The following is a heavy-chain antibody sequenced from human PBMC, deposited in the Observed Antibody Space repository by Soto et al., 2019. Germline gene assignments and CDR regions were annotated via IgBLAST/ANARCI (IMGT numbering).Heavy chain of an antibody. CDR1: GFKFDDYA. D-gene: IGHD7-27*01. Sequence: EVQLVQSGGGLVQPGWSLRLSCAASGFKFDDYAMHWVRQAPGKGLEWVSGISWSSANIDYADSVKGRFTISRDNAKNSLYLQMNSLRAEDTALYYCIKAKLGSLFWYFDLWGRGTLVTVSS. CDR3: IKAKLGSLFWYFDL. V-gene: IGHV3-9*01. J-gene: IGHJ2*01. CDR2: ISWSSANI.